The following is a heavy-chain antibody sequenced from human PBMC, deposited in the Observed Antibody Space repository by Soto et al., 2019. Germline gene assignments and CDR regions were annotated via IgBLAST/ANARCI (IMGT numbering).Heavy chain of an antibody. D-gene: IGHD3-10*01. J-gene: IGHJ4*02. CDR3: ARDGGYGAGSYLDY. Sequence: QVQLVQSGAEVKRPGASVKVSCKASNYMFGSYGITWVRQAPGQGPEWMGWISAFNGNTKYPQNLQGRVTMTTDTSTATAYMALRALRSDDSAMYFCARDGGYGAGSYLDYWGQGTLVTVSS. CDR2: ISAFNGNT. CDR1: NYMFGSYG. V-gene: IGHV1-18*04.